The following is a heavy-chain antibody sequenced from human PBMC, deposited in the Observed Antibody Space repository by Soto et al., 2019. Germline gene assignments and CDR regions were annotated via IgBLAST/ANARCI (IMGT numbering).Heavy chain of an antibody. Sequence: EVQLVESGGGLVQPGGSLRLSCAASGFTFSDHYMDWVRQAPGKGLEWVGRTRNKANSYTTEYAASVKGRFTISRDDSKNSLYLQMNSLKTEDTAVYYCARGGITGTPPNYYGMDVWGQGTTVTVSS. CDR1: GFTFSDHY. D-gene: IGHD1-7*01. CDR2: TRNKANSYTT. J-gene: IGHJ6*02. V-gene: IGHV3-72*01. CDR3: ARGGITGTPPNYYGMDV.